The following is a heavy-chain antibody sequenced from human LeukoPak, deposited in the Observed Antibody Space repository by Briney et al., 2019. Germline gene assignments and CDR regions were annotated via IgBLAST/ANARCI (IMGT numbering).Heavy chain of an antibody. CDR2: ISSSGSTI. Sequence: GGSLRLSCAASGFTFSSYEMNWVRQAPGKGLEGVSYISSSGSTIYYADSVKGRFTISRDNAKNSLYLQMNSLRAEDTAVYYCARDRALLFKSTWFDPWGQGTLVTVSS. J-gene: IGHJ5*02. D-gene: IGHD2-21*02. V-gene: IGHV3-48*03. CDR1: GFTFSSYE. CDR3: ARDRALLFKSTWFDP.